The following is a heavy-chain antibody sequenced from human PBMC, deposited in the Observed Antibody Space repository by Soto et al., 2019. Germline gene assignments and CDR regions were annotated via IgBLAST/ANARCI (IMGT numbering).Heavy chain of an antibody. Sequence: EVQLVESGGGLVQPGGSLRLSCAASGFTFSNHHWMTWVRQAPGKGLEWVAIIKQDGSELYYVDSVEGRFTISRDNAKNSLYLQMNRLRPEDTALYFCARGLGWIFDLWGRGTLVTVSS. V-gene: IGHV3-7*03. D-gene: IGHD6-19*01. CDR1: GFTFSNHHW. CDR3: ARGLGWIFDL. J-gene: IGHJ2*01. CDR2: IKQDGSEL.